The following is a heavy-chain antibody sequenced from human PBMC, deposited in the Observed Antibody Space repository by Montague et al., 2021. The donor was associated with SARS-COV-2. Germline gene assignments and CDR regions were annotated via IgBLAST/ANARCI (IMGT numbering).Heavy chain of an antibody. CDR1: DGSVISTYPH. CDR3: TRGIDSYQTGY. CDR2: LFHIDTS. D-gene: IGHD6-13*01. J-gene: IGHJ4*02. Sequence: SETLSLTCAVSDGSVISTYPHCHLFLQSPGRGLGVVGGYLFHIDTSKYHASLRSRITISVDTSKNQFSLKLTSVTATDTAVYYCTRGIDSYQTGYWGQGIPDTVSS. V-gene: IGHV4-61*01.